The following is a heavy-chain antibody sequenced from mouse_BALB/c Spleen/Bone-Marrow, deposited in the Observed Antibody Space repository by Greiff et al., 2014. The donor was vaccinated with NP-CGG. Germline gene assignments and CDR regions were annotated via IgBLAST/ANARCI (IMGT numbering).Heavy chain of an antibody. Sequence: EVKLVESGPDLVKPGASVKISCKASGYSFTGYYMDWVKQSHGKSLEWIGLVNPNNGGTTYNEKFKGKAILTVDKSSNTAYMELRSLTSEDATVYYCARDVMDYWGQGTSVTVSS. V-gene: IGHV1-18*01. CDR2: VNPNNGGT. CDR1: GYSFTGYY. CDR3: ARDVMDY. J-gene: IGHJ4*01.